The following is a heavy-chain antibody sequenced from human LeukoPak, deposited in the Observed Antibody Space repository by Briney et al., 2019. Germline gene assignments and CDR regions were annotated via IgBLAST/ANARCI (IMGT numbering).Heavy chain of an antibody. Sequence: SETLSLTCTVSGGSISSSSYYWGWIRQPPGKGLEWIGSIYYSGSTYYNPSLKSRVTISVDRSKNQFSLKLSSVTAADTAVYYCARAQYYYDSSGYSQGAFDIWGQGTMVTVSS. CDR2: IYYSGST. CDR1: GGSISSSSYY. J-gene: IGHJ3*02. D-gene: IGHD3-22*01. V-gene: IGHV4-39*07. CDR3: ARAQYYYDSSGYSQGAFDI.